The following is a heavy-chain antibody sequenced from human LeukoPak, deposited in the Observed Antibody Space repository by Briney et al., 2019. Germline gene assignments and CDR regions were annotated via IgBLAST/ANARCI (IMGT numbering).Heavy chain of an antibody. J-gene: IGHJ6*02. V-gene: IGHV1-18*01. CDR1: GYTFTSYG. D-gene: IGHD3-10*01. CDR2: ISAYNGNT. CDR3: ARVVLWAPPPHHPYGMDV. Sequence: ASVKVSCKASGYTFTSYGISWVRQAPGQGLEWMGWISAYNGNTNYAQKLQGRVTMTTDTSTSTAYMELRSLRSDDTAVYYCARVVLWAPPPHHPYGMDVWGQGTTVTVSS.